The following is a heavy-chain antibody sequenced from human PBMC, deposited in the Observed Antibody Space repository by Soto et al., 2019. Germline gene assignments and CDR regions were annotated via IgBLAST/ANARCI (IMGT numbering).Heavy chain of an antibody. V-gene: IGHV3-7*03. Sequence: PGGSLRLSCAASGFTFSSYWMSWVRQAPGKGLEWVANIKQDGSEKYYVDSVKGRFTISRDNAKNSLYLQMNSLRAEDTAVYYCARDIEDAARLRWFDPWGQGTLVTVSS. J-gene: IGHJ5*02. D-gene: IGHD6-6*01. CDR3: ARDIEDAARLRWFDP. CDR1: GFTFSSYW. CDR2: IKQDGSEK.